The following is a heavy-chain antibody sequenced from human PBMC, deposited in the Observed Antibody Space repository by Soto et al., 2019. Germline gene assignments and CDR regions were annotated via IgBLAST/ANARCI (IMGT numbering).Heavy chain of an antibody. V-gene: IGHV2-5*01. J-gene: IGHJ4*02. CDR3: GHTAWGSRGWYYFND. CDR2: LYWNDDK. D-gene: IGHD6-19*01. CDR1: GFSLSASGGG. Sequence: SGPTLVNPTQTLTLTCTVSGFSLSASGGGVGWIRQPPGKALEWLALLYWNDDKRTSASLRSRLTITKDTSNTRVVLTMTNVGRVDTAIYYCGHTAWGSRGWYYFNDWGQGTVVTVSS.